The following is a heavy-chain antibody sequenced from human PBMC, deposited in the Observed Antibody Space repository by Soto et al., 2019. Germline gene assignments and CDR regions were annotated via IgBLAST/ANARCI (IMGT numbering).Heavy chain of an antibody. CDR2: IYHSGST. Sequence: SDTLSLTCAVSGGSISSGGYSWSWIRQPPGKGLEWIGYIYHSGSTYYNPSLKSRVTISVDSSKNQFSLKLRPVTAAATAVYYCAAGGGLPRYYWGQGTLVTVSS. CDR3: AAGGGLPRYY. CDR1: GGSISSGGYS. D-gene: IGHD5-12*01. V-gene: IGHV4-30-2*01. J-gene: IGHJ4*02.